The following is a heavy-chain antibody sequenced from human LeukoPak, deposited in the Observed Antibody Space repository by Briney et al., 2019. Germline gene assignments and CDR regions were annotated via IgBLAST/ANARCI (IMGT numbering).Heavy chain of an antibody. D-gene: IGHD3-9*01. CDR3: ARLTGDY. CDR1: GDSITNGRYY. Sequence: SETLSLTCTVSGDSITNGRYYWSWIRQPAGKGLEWIGRIYTSGSINYNPSLMSRVSISLDTSKNRFSLNLSSVTAADTAVYYCARLTGDYWGQGTLVTVSS. V-gene: IGHV4-61*02. CDR2: IYTSGSI. J-gene: IGHJ4*02.